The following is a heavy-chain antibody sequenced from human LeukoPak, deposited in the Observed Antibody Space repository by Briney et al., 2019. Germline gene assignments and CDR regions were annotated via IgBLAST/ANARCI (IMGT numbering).Heavy chain of an antibody. CDR2: INSDGSST. D-gene: IGHD1-1*01. V-gene: IGHV3-74*01. CDR1: RFTFSNYW. J-gene: IGHJ3*02. Sequence: PGGSLRLSCAASRFTFSNYWMHWVRQAPGKGLVWVSRINSDGSSTSYADSVKGRFTISRDNAKSTLYLQMNSLRAEDTAVYYCATPSVHPEAFDIWGRGTMVTVSS. CDR3: ATPSVHPEAFDI.